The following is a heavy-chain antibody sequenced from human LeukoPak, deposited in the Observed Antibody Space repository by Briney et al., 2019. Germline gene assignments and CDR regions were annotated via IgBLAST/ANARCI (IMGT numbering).Heavy chain of an antibody. CDR3: ATPDNSGYYYLY. CDR1: GGSFSGYY. J-gene: IGHJ4*02. CDR2: INHSGSA. D-gene: IGHD3-22*01. Sequence: TSETLSLTCAVYGGSFSGYYWSWIRQPPGKGLEWIGEINHSGSANYNPSLKSRVIISVDTSKNQFSLKLSSVPAADTAVYYCATPDNSGYYYLYWGQGTLVTVSS. V-gene: IGHV4-34*01.